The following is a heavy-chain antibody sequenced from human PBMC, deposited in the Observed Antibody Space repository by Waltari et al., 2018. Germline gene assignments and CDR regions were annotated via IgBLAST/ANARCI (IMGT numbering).Heavy chain of an antibody. CDR3: ARDLPQSYDYVWGSYRQSAFDY. D-gene: IGHD3-16*02. V-gene: IGHV3-7*01. Sequence: EVQLVESGGGLVQPGGSLRLSCAASGFTFSSYWMSWVRQAPGKGLEWVANIKKDGSEKYYVDSVKGRFTISRDNAKNSLYLQMNSLRAEDTAVYYCARDLPQSYDYVWGSYRQSAFDYWGQGTLVTVSS. CDR1: GFTFSSYW. J-gene: IGHJ4*02. CDR2: IKKDGSEK.